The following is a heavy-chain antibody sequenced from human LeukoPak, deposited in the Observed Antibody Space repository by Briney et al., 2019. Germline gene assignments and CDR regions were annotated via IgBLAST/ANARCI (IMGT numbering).Heavy chain of an antibody. Sequence: HPGGSLRLSCSGSGFDFGAYAMSWVRQAPGKGLEWVAVISYDGSNKYYADSVKGRFTISRDNSKNMLYLQMNSLRAEDTAEYYCAKEQRDWNYGVFDYWGQGTQVTVSS. D-gene: IGHD1-7*01. CDR2: ISYDGSNK. CDR1: GFDFGAYA. J-gene: IGHJ4*02. V-gene: IGHV3-30*04. CDR3: AKEQRDWNYGVFDY.